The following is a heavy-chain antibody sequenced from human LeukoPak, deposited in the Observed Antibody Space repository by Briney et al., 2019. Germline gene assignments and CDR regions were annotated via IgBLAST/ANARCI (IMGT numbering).Heavy chain of an antibody. CDR2: INPNSGGT. Sequence: ASVKVSCKASGYTFTGYYMHWVRQAPGQGLEWMGWINPNSGGTNYAQKFQGRVTMTRDTSISTAYMELSRLRSDDTAVYYCARAYLRSTTLEPDAFDIWGQGTMVTVSS. CDR3: ARAYLRSTTLEPDAFDI. V-gene: IGHV1-2*02. J-gene: IGHJ3*02. CDR1: GYTFTGYY. D-gene: IGHD4-17*01.